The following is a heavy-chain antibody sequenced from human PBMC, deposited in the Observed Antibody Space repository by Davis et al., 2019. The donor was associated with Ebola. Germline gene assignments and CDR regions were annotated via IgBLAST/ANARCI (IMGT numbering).Heavy chain of an antibody. Sequence: SGPTLVKPTETLTLTCTVSGFSLSNARMGVSWIRQPPGKALEWLAPIFSNDEKSYSTSLKSRLTISKDTSKSQVVLTMTNMDPVDTATYYCARITRGALRFLEWSQSQDSWFDPWGQGTLVTVSS. D-gene: IGHD3-3*01. V-gene: IGHV2-26*01. J-gene: IGHJ5*02. CDR1: GFSLSNARMG. CDR2: IFSNDEK. CDR3: ARITRGALRFLEWSQSQDSWFDP.